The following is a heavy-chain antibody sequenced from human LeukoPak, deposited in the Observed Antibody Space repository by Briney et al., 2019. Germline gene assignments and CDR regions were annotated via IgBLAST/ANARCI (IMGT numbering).Heavy chain of an antibody. V-gene: IGHV1-2*02. D-gene: IGHD1-26*01. Sequence: GASVKVSSKASGFTFSGYYMHWVRQAPGQGFEWMGWINPNSGGTNFAQKFQGRVTMTRDTSINTVYMELSSLGSDDTAVYYCARDNLVGATDPYYYYMDVWGKGTTVTISS. CDR2: INPNSGGT. CDR3: ARDNLVGATDPYYYYMDV. CDR1: GFTFSGYY. J-gene: IGHJ6*03.